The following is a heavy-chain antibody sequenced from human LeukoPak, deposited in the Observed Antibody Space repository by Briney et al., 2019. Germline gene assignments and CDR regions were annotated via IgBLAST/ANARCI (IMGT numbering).Heavy chain of an antibody. CDR2: ISGSGGNT. Sequence: GGSLRVSCAASGFTFSSYAMSWVRQAPGKGLEWVSAISGSGGNTYYADSVKGRFTISRDNSKNTLYLQMNSLRAEDTAVYYCAKDLYTGSWYYGMDVWGQGSTVTVSS. V-gene: IGHV3-23*01. CDR3: AKDLYTGSWYYGMDV. D-gene: IGHD6-6*01. J-gene: IGHJ6*02. CDR1: GFTFSSYA.